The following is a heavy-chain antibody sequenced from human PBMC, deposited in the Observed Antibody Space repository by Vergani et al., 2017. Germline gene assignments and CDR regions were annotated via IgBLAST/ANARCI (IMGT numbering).Heavy chain of an antibody. V-gene: IGHV1-18*01. CDR3: ARTYDYIWGSYRYTPPVDY. J-gene: IGHJ4*02. CDR2: ISAYNGNT. D-gene: IGHD3-16*02. CDR1: GYTFTSYG. Sequence: QVQLVQSGAEVKKPGASVKVSCKASGYTFTSYGISWVRQAPGQGLEWMGWISAYNGNTNYAQKLQGRVTMTTDTSTSTAYMELRRLRSDDTAVYYCARTYDYIWGSYRYTPPVDYWGQGTLVTVSS.